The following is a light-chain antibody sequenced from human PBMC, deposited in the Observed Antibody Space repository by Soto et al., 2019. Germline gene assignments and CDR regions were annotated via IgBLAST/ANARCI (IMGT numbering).Light chain of an antibody. Sequence: EIVFTQSPGTLSLSPGERATLSCRASQSVSSSYLAWYQQKPGQAPRLLIYNASSRATGIPDRFSGSGPGTDFTLTISRLEPEDFAVYYCQQYGNSRGTFGQGTKVDIK. CDR3: QQYGNSRGT. CDR2: NAS. J-gene: IGKJ1*01. CDR1: QSVSSSY. V-gene: IGKV3-20*01.